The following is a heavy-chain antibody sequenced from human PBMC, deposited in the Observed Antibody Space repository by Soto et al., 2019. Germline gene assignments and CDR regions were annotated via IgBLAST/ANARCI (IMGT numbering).Heavy chain of an antibody. CDR1: GYTFTNYV. D-gene: IGHD2-8*02. CDR2: INAGTGNT. Sequence: GASVKVSCKTFGYTFTNYVIHWVRQAPGQGLEWMGWINAGTGNTKYSQKLQGRLTISRDTSAATAYLDLSRLASEDTAVYYCARGRASWYWDFWGHGTLVTVSS. J-gene: IGHJ4*01. V-gene: IGHV1-3*01. CDR3: ARGRASWYWDF.